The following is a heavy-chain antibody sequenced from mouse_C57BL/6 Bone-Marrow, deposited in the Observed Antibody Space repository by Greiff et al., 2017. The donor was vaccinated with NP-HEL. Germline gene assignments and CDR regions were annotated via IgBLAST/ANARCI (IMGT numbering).Heavy chain of an antibody. CDR2: IDPETGGT. D-gene: IGHD1-1*01. Sequence: VQLKQSGAELVRPGASVTLSCKASGYTFTDYEMHWVKQTPVHGLEWIGAIDPETGGTAYNQKFKGKAILTADKSSSTAYMELRSLTSEDSAVYYCTSVHYYGSSYPAWFAYWGQGTLVTVSA. CDR3: TSVHYYGSSYPAWFAY. CDR1: GYTFTDYE. J-gene: IGHJ3*01. V-gene: IGHV1-15*01.